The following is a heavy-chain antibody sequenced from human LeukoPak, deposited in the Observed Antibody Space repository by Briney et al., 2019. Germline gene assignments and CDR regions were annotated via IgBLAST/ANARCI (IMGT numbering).Heavy chain of an antibody. J-gene: IGHJ4*02. V-gene: IGHV4-39*01. CDR2: IRYSGRT. D-gene: IGHD3-22*01. CDR1: GASITSTSDY. CDR3: ARHYYDSSGYRREYYFDY. Sequence: PSETLSLTCTVSGASITSTSDYWGWFRQPPGKGLEWIGSIRYSGRTYYNPSLKSRLTMYVDTSKRQFSLKLSSVTAADTAVYFCARHYYDSSGYRREYYFDYWGQGTLVTVSS.